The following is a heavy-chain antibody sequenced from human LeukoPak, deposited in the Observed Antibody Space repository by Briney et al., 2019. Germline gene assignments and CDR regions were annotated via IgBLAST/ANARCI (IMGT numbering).Heavy chain of an antibody. CDR1: GYTFTSYG. D-gene: IGHD3-22*01. CDR3: AREMTMIDKYDY. J-gene: IGHJ4*02. Sequence: ASVKVSCRASGYTFTSYGISWVRQAPGQGLEWMGWISAYNGNTNYAQKLQSRVTMTTDTSTSTAYMELRSLRSDYTAVYYCAREMTMIDKYDYWGQGTLVTVSS. CDR2: ISAYNGNT. V-gene: IGHV1-18*01.